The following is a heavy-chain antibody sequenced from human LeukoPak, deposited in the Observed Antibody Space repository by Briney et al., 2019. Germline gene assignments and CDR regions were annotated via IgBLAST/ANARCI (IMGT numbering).Heavy chain of an antibody. CDR3: ARVGYYDSSGPLDY. J-gene: IGHJ4*02. Sequence: GGSLRLSCAASGFTFSNYAMRWVRQAPGKGLEWVSGISGSGDTTYYADSVKGRFTISRDNSKNTLHLQMNSLRAEDTALYYCARVGYYDSSGPLDYWGQGTLVTVSS. CDR2: ISGSGDTT. V-gene: IGHV3-23*01. CDR1: GFTFSNYA. D-gene: IGHD3-22*01.